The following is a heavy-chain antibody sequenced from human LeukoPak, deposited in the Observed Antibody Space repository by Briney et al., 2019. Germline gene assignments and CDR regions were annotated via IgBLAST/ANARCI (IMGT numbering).Heavy chain of an antibody. CDR2: INAGNGNT. D-gene: IGHD6-13*01. V-gene: IGHV1-3*01. CDR3: ASRAAMAAGTYYYYGMDV. J-gene: IGHJ6*02. Sequence: ASVKVSCKASGYTFTSYAMHWVRQAPGQRLEWMGWINAGNGNTKYSQKFQGRVTITRDTSASTAYMELSSLRSEDTAVYYCASRAAMAAGTYYYYGMDVWGQGTTVTVSS. CDR1: GYTFTSYA.